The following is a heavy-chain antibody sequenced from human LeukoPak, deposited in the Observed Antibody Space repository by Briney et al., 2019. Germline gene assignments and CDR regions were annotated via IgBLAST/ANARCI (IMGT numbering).Heavy chain of an antibody. CDR3: AKDPSDSSGYFDY. Sequence: GGSLRLSCAASGFTFSSYGMHWVRQAPGKGLEWVAVISYDGSNKYYADSVKGRFTISRDNSKNTLYLQMNSLRAEDTAVYYCAKDPSDSSGYFDYWGQGTLVTVSS. CDR1: GFTFSSYG. J-gene: IGHJ4*02. CDR2: ISYDGSNK. D-gene: IGHD3-22*01. V-gene: IGHV3-30*18.